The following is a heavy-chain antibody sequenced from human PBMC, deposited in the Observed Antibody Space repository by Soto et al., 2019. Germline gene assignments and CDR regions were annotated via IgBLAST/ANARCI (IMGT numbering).Heavy chain of an antibody. CDR1: GGSISSYY. CDR2: IYYSGST. D-gene: IGHD5-12*01. CDR3: ARHYIVATLAGYFDY. V-gene: IGHV4-59*01. J-gene: IGHJ4*02. Sequence: SETLSLTCTVSGGSISSYYWSWIRQPPGKGLEWIGYIYYSGSTNYDPSLKSRVTISVDTSKNQFSLKLSSVTAADTAVYYCARHYIVATLAGYFDYWGQGTLVT.